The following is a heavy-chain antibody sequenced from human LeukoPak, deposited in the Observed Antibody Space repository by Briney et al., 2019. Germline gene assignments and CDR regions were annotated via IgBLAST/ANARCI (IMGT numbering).Heavy chain of an antibody. CDR3: ARVKVIIFGVVTPFDY. J-gene: IGHJ4*02. CDR1: GYTFTGYY. CDR2: INPNSGGT. V-gene: IGHV1-2*02. D-gene: IGHD3-3*01. Sequence: ASVKVSCKASGYTFTGYYMHWVRQAPGQGREWRGWINPNSGGTNYAQKFQGRVTMTRDTSISTAYMELSRLRSDDTAVYYCARVKVIIFGVVTPFDYWGQGTLVTVSS.